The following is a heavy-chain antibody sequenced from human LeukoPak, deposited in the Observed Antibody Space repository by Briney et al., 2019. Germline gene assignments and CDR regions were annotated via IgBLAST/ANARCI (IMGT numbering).Heavy chain of an antibody. V-gene: IGHV5-51*01. CDR3: ARQDLGDYGRNYFQS. D-gene: IGHD4-17*01. CDR1: GSHFVDYW. J-gene: IGHJ4*02. Sequence: GESLKISCLDSGSHFVDYWIGRVRQVPGRGQEWMAVIFPGDSETTYRPSFQGQVSISVDTSTNTAYLEWSSLKASDTAIYYCARQDLGDYGRNYFQSWGQGTLVIVSS. CDR2: IFPGDSET.